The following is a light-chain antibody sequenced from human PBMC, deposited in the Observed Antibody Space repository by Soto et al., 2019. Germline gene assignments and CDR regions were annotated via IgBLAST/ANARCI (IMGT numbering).Light chain of an antibody. V-gene: IGKV1-39*01. Sequence: IRVTQPPASLSLYLIDIVTITFRASQGIRNGLGWYQQKPGKAPKLLIYAASSLQSGVPSRFSGSGSGTDFTLTISSLQPEDFATYCCQQTYSHPPSFGQGTKVDIK. J-gene: IGKJ1*01. CDR3: QQTYSHPPS. CDR2: AAS. CDR1: QGIRNG.